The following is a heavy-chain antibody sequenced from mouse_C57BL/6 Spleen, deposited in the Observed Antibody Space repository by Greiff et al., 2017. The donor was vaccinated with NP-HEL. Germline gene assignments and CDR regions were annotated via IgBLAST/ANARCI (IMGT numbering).Heavy chain of an antibody. CDR2: IYPGDGDT. J-gene: IGHJ4*01. CDR1: GYAFSSYW. V-gene: IGHV1-80*01. CDR3: AGDDFPYAMDY. Sequence: VQLQQSGAELVKPGASVKISCKASGYAFSSYWMNWVKQRPGKGLEWIGQIYPGDGDTNYNGQFKGKATLTADTSSSTAYMQLSSLTSEDSAVDFCAGDDFPYAMDYWNQGTSVTVAS. D-gene: IGHD2-4*01.